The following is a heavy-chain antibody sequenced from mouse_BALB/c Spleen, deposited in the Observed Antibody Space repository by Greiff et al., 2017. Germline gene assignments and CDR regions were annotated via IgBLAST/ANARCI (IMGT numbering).Heavy chain of an antibody. CDR2: ISSGSSTI. V-gene: IGHV5-17*02. D-gene: IGHD2-1*01. CDR1: GFTFSSFG. J-gene: IGHJ4*01. CDR3: AREGGNYHYAMDY. Sequence: EVKVVESGGGLVQPGGSRKLSCAASGFTFSSFGMHWVRQTPEKGLEWVAYISSGSSTIYYADTVKGRFTISRDNPKNTLFLQMNSLRSEDTAMYYCAREGGNYHYAMDYWGQGTSVTVSS.